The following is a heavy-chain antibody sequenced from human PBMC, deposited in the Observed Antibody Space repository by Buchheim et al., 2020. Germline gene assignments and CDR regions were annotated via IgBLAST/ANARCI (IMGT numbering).Heavy chain of an antibody. D-gene: IGHD2-15*01. CDR1: GFTFSSYA. CDR3: YSGG. Sequence: QVQLVESGGGVVQPGRSLRLSCAASGFTFSSYAMHWVRQAPGKGLEWVAVISYDGSNKYYADSVKGRFTISRDNSKNTLSLQMNSLRAEDTAVYYCYSGGWGQGTL. J-gene: IGHJ4*02. V-gene: IGHV3-30-3*01. CDR2: ISYDGSNK.